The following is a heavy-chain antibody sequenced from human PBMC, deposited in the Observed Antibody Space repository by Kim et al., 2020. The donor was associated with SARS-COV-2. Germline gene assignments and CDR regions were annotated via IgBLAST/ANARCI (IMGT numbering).Heavy chain of an antibody. CDR1: GGSISSGGYY. Sequence: SETLSLTCTVSGGSISSGGYYWSWIRQHPGKGLEWIGYIYYSGSTYYNPSLKSRVTISVDTSKNQFSLKLSSVTAADTAVNYCARGKTNRKLHNWFDPWGQGTLVTVSS. V-gene: IGHV4-31*03. CDR3: ARGKTNRKLHNWFDP. J-gene: IGHJ5*02. CDR2: IYYSGST.